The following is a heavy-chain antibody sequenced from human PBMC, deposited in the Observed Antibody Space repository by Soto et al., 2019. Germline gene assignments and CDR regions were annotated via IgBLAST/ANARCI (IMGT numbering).Heavy chain of an antibody. D-gene: IGHD6-13*01. CDR3: AGSSWPNWFDP. Sequence: SETLSLTCAVYGGSFSGYYWSWIRQPPGKGLEWIGEINHSGSTNYNPSPKSRVTISVDTSKNQFSLKLSSVTAADTAVYYCAGSSWPNWFDPWGQGTLVTVSS. J-gene: IGHJ5*02. CDR1: GGSFSGYY. V-gene: IGHV4-34*01. CDR2: INHSGST.